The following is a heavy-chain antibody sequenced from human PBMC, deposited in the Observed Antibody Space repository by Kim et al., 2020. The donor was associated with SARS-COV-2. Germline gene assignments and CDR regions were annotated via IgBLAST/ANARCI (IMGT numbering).Heavy chain of an antibody. CDR3: ERGRSPLLWFGESPIYFDY. CDR1: GGSFSGYY. CDR2: INHSGST. D-gene: IGHD3-10*01. J-gene: IGHJ4*02. Sequence: SETLSLTCAVYGGSFSGYYWSWIRQPPGKGLEWIGEINHSGSTNYNPSLKSRVTISVDTSKNQFSLKLSSVTAADTAVYYCERGRSPLLWFGESPIYFDYWGQGTLVTVSS. V-gene: IGHV4-34*01.